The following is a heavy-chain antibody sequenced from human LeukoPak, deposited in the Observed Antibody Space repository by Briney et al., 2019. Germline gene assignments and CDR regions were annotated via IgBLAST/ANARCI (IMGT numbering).Heavy chain of an antibody. CDR1: GFTFSSYS. D-gene: IGHD1-14*01. J-gene: IGHJ6*02. CDR2: ISSSSSYI. CDR3: VGQTWGEPEHYYYGMDV. Sequence: GGSLRLSCAASGFTFSSYSMNWVRQAPGKGLEWVSSISSSSSYIYYADSVKGRFTISRDNAKNSLYLQMNSLRAEDTAVYCCVGQTWGEPEHYYYGMDVWGQGTTVTVSS. V-gene: IGHV3-21*01.